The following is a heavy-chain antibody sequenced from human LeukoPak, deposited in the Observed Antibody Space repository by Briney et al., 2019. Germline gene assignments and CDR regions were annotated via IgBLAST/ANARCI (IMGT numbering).Heavy chain of an antibody. J-gene: IGHJ4*02. D-gene: IGHD6-13*01. V-gene: IGHV3-30-3*01. Sequence: GRSLRLSCAASGFTFSSYAMHWVRQAPGKGLEWVAVISYDGSNKYYADSVKGRFTISRDNSKNTLYLQMNSLRAEDTAVYYCARASSSWYWTYYFDYWGQGTLVTVSS. CDR2: ISYDGSNK. CDR3: ARASSSWYWTYYFDY. CDR1: GFTFSSYA.